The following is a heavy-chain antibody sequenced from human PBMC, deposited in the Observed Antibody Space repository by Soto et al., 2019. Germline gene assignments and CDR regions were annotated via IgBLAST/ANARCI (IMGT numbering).Heavy chain of an antibody. CDR1: GYTFTGYY. J-gene: IGHJ6*03. CDR3: ARDGKADYDLCSGYYPYYYMQV. D-gene: IGHD3-3*01. Sequence: ASVKVSCKASGYTFTGYYMHWVRQAPGQGLEWMGWINPNSGGTNYAQKFQGWVTMTRDTSISTAYMELSRLRSDDTAVYYCARDGKADYDLCSGYYPYYYMQVWVKVPTVNVCS. CDR2: INPNSGGT. V-gene: IGHV1-2*04.